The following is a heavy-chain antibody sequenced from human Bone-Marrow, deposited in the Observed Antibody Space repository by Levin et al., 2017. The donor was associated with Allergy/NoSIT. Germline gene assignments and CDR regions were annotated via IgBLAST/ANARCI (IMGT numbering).Heavy chain of an antibody. J-gene: IGHJ5*02. CDR1: GGSISSYY. CDR3: ARSVLLWFGEGPFDP. Sequence: PGGSLRLSCTVSGGSISSYYWSWIRQPPGKGLEWIGYIYYSGSTNYNPSLKSRVTISVDTSKNQFSLKLSSVTAADTAVYYCARSVLLWFGEGPFDPWGQGTLVTVSS. CDR2: IYYSGST. D-gene: IGHD3-10*01. V-gene: IGHV4-59*01.